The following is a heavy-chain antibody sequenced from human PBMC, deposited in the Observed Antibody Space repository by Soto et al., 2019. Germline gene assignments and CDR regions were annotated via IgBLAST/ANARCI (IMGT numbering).Heavy chain of an antibody. CDR3: ARDSGITGTHFDY. CDR1: GGSISSGCYY. D-gene: IGHD1-7*01. CDR2: IYHSGST. J-gene: IGHJ4*02. Sequence: SETLSLTCTVSGGSISSGCYYWSWIRQHPGKGLEWIGYIYHSGSTYYNPSLKSRVTISVDRSKNQFSLKLSSVTAADTAVYYCARDSGITGTHFDYWGQGTLVTVSS. V-gene: IGHV4-30-2*01.